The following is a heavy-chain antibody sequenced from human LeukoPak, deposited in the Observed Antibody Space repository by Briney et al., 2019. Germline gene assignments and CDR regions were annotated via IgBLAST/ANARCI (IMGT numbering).Heavy chain of an antibody. V-gene: IGHV3-23*01. D-gene: IGHD3-10*02. Sequence: GGSLRLSCAASEFTFSTYWMSWVRQAPGKGLEWVSAISGSGGSTYYADSVKGRFTISRDNSENTLYLQMNSLRAEDTAVYYCAELGITMIGGVWGKGTTVTISS. CDR2: ISGSGGST. J-gene: IGHJ6*04. CDR1: EFTFSTYW. CDR3: AELGITMIGGV.